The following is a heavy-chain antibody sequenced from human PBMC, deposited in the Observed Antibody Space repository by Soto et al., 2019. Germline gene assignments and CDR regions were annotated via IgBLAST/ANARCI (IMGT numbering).Heavy chain of an antibody. D-gene: IGHD3-22*01. Sequence: PGGSLRLSCAASGFSFNKYWMSWVRQAPGKGLEWVANIKEDGSEKYYVDSVKGRFTISRDNAKNSLYLQMNSLRAEDTAVYYCARDDFYDSSANDAFDIWGKGTMVTVSS. J-gene: IGHJ3*02. V-gene: IGHV3-7*01. CDR1: GFSFNKYW. CDR3: ARDDFYDSSANDAFDI. CDR2: IKEDGSEK.